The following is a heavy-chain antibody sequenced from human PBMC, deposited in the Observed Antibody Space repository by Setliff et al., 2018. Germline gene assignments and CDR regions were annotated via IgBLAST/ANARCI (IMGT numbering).Heavy chain of an antibody. D-gene: IGHD3-3*01. CDR3: ARVGEYRFLEWFMNYYYNYMDA. CDR1: GFIFSTHA. V-gene: IGHV3-33*01. Sequence: GGSLRLSCGASGFIFSTHAMHWVRQAPGKGLEWVAFIWYDGSSGDYADSVKGRFTISRDNAKNTVYLQMNSLRAEDTAVYYCARVGEYRFLEWFMNYYYNYMDAWGKGTTVTVSS. J-gene: IGHJ6*03. CDR2: IWYDGSSG.